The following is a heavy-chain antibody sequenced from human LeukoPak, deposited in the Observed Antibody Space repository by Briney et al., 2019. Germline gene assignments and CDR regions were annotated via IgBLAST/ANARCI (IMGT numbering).Heavy chain of an antibody. CDR3: ARSRGPLDY. J-gene: IGHJ4*02. Sequence: EESLKISCKGSGYNFATYWIAWVRQMPGKGLEWMGIIYPADSDTRYSPSFQGQVTISADRSINTAYLQWISLKASDTAIYYCARSRGPLDYWGQGTLVTVSS. CDR1: GYNFATYW. V-gene: IGHV5-51*01. CDR2: IYPADSDT. D-gene: IGHD3-10*01.